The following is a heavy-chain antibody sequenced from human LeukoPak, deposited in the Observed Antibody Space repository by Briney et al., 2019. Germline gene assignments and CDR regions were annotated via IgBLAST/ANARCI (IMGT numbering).Heavy chain of an antibody. J-gene: IGHJ4*02. V-gene: IGHV3-48*01. CDR3: ARDRRLDY. CDR2: ISSSSTIM. CDR1: GFTFSSYN. Sequence: GGSLRLSCAGSGFTFSSYNMNWVRQAPGKGLEWVSYISSSSTIMYYADSVKGRFTISRDNAKNSVYLQMNSLRAEDTAVYYCARDRRLDYWGQGTLVTVSS.